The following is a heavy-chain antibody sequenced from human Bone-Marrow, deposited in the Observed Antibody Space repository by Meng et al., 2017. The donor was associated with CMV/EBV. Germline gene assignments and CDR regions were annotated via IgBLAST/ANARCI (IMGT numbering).Heavy chain of an antibody. Sequence: GESLKISCAASGFTFSSYGMSWVRQAPGKGLEWVSTISGSGDNTYYADSVKGRFTISRDNAKNSLYLQMDSLRAEDTAVYYCARDDCTSCYYGSWDYYYGMDVWGQGTTVTVSS. J-gene: IGHJ6*02. D-gene: IGHD2-2*01. CDR2: ISGSGDNT. CDR1: GFTFSSYG. V-gene: IGHV3-21*01. CDR3: ARDDCTSCYYGSWDYYYGMDV.